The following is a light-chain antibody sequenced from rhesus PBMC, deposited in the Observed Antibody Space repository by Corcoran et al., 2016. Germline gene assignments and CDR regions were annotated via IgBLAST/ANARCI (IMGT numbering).Light chain of an antibody. CDR2: DVS. CDR3: QQYDYYPLT. V-gene: IGKV1-44*03. Sequence: DIQMTQSPSALSASIGDRVTISCRASQNIYTNVGWYQQNQGKAPEFLIYDVSTWQTGIPSRFSGSGSGTAFTLTLSSLQPEDSATYFCQQYDYYPLTFCGGTKVEIK. CDR1: QNIYTN. J-gene: IGKJ4*01.